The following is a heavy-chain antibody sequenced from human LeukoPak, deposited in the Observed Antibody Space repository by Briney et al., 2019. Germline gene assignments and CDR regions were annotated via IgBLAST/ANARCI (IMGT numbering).Heavy chain of an antibody. D-gene: IGHD4/OR15-4a*01. J-gene: IGHJ3*02. CDR3: AGEDARPRVHDAFDI. V-gene: IGHV1-46*01. CDR2: INPSGGST. Sequence: ASVKVSCKASGYTFTSYYMHWVRQAPGQGLEWMGIINPSGGSTSYAQKFQGRVTMTRDTSTSTVYMELSSLRSEDTAVYYCAGEDARPRVHDAFDIWGQGTMVTVSS. CDR1: GYTFTSYY.